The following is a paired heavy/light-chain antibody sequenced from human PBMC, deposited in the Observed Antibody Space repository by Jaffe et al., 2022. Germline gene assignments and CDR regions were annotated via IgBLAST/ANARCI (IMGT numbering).Light chain of an antibody. Sequence: EIVLTQSPGTLSLSPGDRATLSCRTSQAVSANYLAWYQQKPGQAPRLLIYGSSSRATGIPDRFSGSGSGTDFTLTITRLEPEDFAVYYCQHYGTLPPITFGPGTKVDI. V-gene: IGKV3-20*01. CDR1: QAVSANY. CDR2: GSS. J-gene: IGKJ3*01. CDR3: QHYGTLPPIT.
Heavy chain of an antibody. D-gene: IGHD3-10*01. J-gene: IGHJ4*02. Sequence: QLQLQESGPGLVKPSETLSLTCAVSGGSIRNYYWSWIRQPPGKELEWIGFIFNSGDTEYIPSLKSRVTISIDTSKNQFSLRLTSVTAADTAVYYCARSRYYSGSGSHDYWGQGKLVTVSS. CDR2: IFNSGDT. V-gene: IGHV4-59*13. CDR1: GGSIRNYY. CDR3: ARSRYYSGSGSHDY.